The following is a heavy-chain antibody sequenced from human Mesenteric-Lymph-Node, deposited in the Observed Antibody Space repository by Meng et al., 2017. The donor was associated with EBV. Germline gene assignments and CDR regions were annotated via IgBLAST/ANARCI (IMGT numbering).Heavy chain of an antibody. V-gene: IGHV4-61*01. D-gene: IGHD5-12*01. CDR1: GGSVISDTYY. J-gene: IGHJ4*02. CDR3: ARGGYSGYDFDY. Sequence: QLQDAGLVLLKPSETLSLTCSVSGGSVISDTYYWSWIRQPPGKGLEWIAFIYYTGSTSYNPSLKSRVTMSVDTSKNQFSLRLSSVTAADTAVYFCARGGYSGYDFDYWGQGTLVTVSS. CDR2: IYYTGST.